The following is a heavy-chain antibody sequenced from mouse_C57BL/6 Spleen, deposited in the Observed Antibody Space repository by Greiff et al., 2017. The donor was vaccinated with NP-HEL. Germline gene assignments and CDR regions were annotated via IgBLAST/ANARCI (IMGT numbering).Heavy chain of an antibody. CDR2: IYPRSGNT. V-gene: IGHV1-81*01. CDR3: ARRGSSYEGAMDY. J-gene: IGHJ4*01. D-gene: IGHD1-1*01. Sequence: QVQLQQSGAELARPGASVKLSCKASGYTFTSYGISWVKQRTGQGLEWIGEIYPRSGNTYYNEKFKGKATLTADKSSSTAYMELRSLSSEDSAVYFCARRGSSYEGAMDYWGQGTSVTVSS. CDR1: GYTFTSYG.